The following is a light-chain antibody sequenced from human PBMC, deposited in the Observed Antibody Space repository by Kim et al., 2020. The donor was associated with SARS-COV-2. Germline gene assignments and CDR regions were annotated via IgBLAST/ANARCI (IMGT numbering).Light chain of an antibody. CDR1: SNDAGDQG. CDR2: RNN. CDR3: SAWDNSLGAWL. J-gene: IGLJ3*02. V-gene: IGLV10-54*04. Sequence: QAGLTQAPSVSKGLRQTATFTCTGNSNDAGDQGAAWLQQHQGHPPKLLSYRNNDRPSGISERFSASRSGNTASLTITGLQPEDEADYYCSAWDNSLGAWLFGGGTQLTVL.